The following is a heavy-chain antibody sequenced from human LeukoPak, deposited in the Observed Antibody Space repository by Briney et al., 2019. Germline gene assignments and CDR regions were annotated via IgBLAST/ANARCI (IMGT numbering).Heavy chain of an antibody. CDR3: ARVLGSYYYAMDV. D-gene: IGHD7-27*01. J-gene: IGHJ6*02. V-gene: IGHV3-66*02. CDR2: IYGGGST. Sequence: SGESLRLSCAAASGFTVSSNYISWVLRDPPKKRQWGSVIYGGGSTSYADSVKGRFTFSRDTSKNTLYLQMNSLRPEDTAVYYCARVLGSYYYAMDVWGQGTTVTVSS. CDR1: GFTVSSNY.